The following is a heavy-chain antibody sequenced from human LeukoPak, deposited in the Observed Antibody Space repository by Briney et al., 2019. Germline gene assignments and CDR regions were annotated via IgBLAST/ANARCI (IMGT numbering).Heavy chain of an antibody. CDR1: GFTFSSYA. CDR3: AKGAFGDNAFDI. J-gene: IGHJ3*02. D-gene: IGHD3-10*01. Sequence: GGSLRLSCAASGFTFSSYAMSWVRQAPGKGLEWVSAISGSGASTYYADSVKGRFTISRDNSKNTLYLQMNSLRAEDTAVYYRAKGAFGDNAFDIWGQGTMVTVSS. CDR2: ISGSGAST. V-gene: IGHV3-23*01.